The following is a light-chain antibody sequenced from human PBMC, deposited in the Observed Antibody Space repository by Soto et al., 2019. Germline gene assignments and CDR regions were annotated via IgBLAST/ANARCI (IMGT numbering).Light chain of an antibody. CDR1: QSISSW. Sequence: DIQMTQPPSTLSASVGDRVTITCRASQSISSWLAWYQQKPGKAPKLLIYDASSLESGVPSRFSGSGSGTEFTLTISSPQPDDFATYYCQHYNSYSEAFGQGTKVDIK. CDR2: DAS. V-gene: IGKV1-5*01. CDR3: QHYNSYSEA. J-gene: IGKJ1*01.